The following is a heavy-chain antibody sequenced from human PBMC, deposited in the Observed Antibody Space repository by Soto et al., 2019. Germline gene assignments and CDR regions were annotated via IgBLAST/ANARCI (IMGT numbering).Heavy chain of an antibody. Sequence: GEYRKLSCKDSGYRFTDYWIGWVRQMPGKGLEWVGIIYAGDSDTRYSPSFQGQVSIAVDESISTAYLQWSSLKASKTAMYYCARPTRPCYYHYCMDVWGQGTTVTVSS. CDR3: ARPTRPCYYHYCMDV. J-gene: IGHJ6*02. D-gene: IGHD1-1*01. V-gene: IGHV5-51*01. CDR1: GYRFTDYW. CDR2: IYAGDSDT.